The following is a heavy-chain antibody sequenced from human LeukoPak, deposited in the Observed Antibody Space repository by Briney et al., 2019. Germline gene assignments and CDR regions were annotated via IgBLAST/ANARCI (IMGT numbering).Heavy chain of an antibody. Sequence: ASVKVSCKASGFTFSSYDFNWVRQAPGEGLEWMGWLNPDSGNTGYAQSFQGRVTITKDTSISTVYMELNSLRSDDTAFYYCARENDYGTPDAFDLWGQGTLVTVSS. V-gene: IGHV1-8*03. CDR3: ARENDYGTPDAFDL. CDR1: GFTFSSYD. J-gene: IGHJ3*01. CDR2: LNPDSGNT. D-gene: IGHD4-17*01.